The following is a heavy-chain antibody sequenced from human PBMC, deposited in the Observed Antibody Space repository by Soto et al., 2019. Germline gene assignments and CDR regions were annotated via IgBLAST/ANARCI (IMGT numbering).Heavy chain of an antibody. J-gene: IGHJ4*02. D-gene: IGHD2-21*02. CDR1: GFSFTNFA. Sequence: LRLSCAASGFSFTNFAMSWVRQAPGKGLEWVAGIGASGDITWYADSVKGRLSISRDNSKNTLYLQLNSLRFEDTAVYYCAKDDFTDRGDDYFDYWGPGTLVTVSS. CDR3: AKDDFTDRGDDYFDY. CDR2: IGASGDIT. V-gene: IGHV3-23*01.